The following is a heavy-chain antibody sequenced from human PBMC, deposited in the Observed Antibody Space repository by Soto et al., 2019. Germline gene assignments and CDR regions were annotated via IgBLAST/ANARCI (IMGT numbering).Heavy chain of an antibody. CDR3: ARVQTLSGIITVFDY. J-gene: IGHJ4*02. V-gene: IGHV4-31*03. CDR1: GGSINSAGYY. D-gene: IGHD1-1*01. CDR2: TYYSGRT. Sequence: SETLSLTCNVSGGSINSAGYYWSWIRQHPGKGLEWIGYTYYSGRTYYNPSVKSRVSISVDTSKNQFSLKLSSVTAAVTAVYYCARVQTLSGIITVFDYWGQGTLVTVSS.